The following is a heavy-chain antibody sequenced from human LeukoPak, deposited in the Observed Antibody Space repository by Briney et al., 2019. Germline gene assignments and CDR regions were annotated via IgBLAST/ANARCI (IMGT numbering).Heavy chain of an antibody. CDR3: ATETIGRHYDY. J-gene: IGHJ4*02. D-gene: IGHD1-14*01. Sequence: GGSLRLSCAASGFTFSSYWMSWVRQAPGKGLEWVSSIGPTGTDRYYADSVRGRFTISRDNAKNSMYLQMDSLRDEDTAVCHCATETIGRHYDYWGQGTLLTVSS. CDR2: IGPTGTDR. CDR1: GFTFSSYW. V-gene: IGHV3-21*01.